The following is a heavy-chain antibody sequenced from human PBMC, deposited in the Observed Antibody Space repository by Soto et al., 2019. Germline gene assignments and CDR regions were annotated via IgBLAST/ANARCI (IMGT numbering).Heavy chain of an antibody. CDR2: INHSGGT. CDR3: ARDYRRAAAGTRSWFDP. CDR1: GGSFSAYY. V-gene: IGHV4-34*01. Sequence: SETLSLTCAVYGGSFSAYYWSWIRKPPGKGLEWIGEINHSGGTSYNPSLKSRVTISVDTSKSQFSLKLSSVTAADTAVYYCARDYRRAAAGTRSWFDPWVQGTLVTVSS. J-gene: IGHJ5*02. D-gene: IGHD6-13*01.